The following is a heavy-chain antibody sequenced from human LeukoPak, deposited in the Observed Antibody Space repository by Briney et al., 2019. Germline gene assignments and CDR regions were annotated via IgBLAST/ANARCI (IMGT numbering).Heavy chain of an antibody. CDR1: GFTFSSYS. CDR2: ISGSGGST. J-gene: IGHJ4*02. Sequence: PGGSLRLSCAASGFTFSSYSMNWVRRAPGKGLEWVSAISGSGGSTYYADSVKGRFTISRDNSKNTLYLQMNSLRAEDTAVYYCAKFPYDFWSGYFGYYFDYWGQGTLVTVSS. V-gene: IGHV3-23*01. D-gene: IGHD3-3*01. CDR3: AKFPYDFWSGYFGYYFDY.